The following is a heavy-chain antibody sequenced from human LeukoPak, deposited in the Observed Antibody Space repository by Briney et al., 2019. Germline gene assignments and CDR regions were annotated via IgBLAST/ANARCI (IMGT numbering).Heavy chain of an antibody. D-gene: IGHD3-3*01. V-gene: IGHV4-59*01. CDR3: ARESGLKRFRYDY. CDR2: IYYSGST. Sequence: SETLSLTCTVSGASISRDYWTWIRQPPGKGLEWIGYIYYSGSTNYNPSLKSRVTISVDTSKNQFSLKLSSVTAADTAVYYCARESGLKRFRYDYWGQGTLVTVSS. J-gene: IGHJ4*02. CDR1: GASISRDY.